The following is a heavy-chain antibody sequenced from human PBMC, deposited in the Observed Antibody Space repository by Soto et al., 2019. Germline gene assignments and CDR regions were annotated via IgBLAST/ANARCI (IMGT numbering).Heavy chain of an antibody. D-gene: IGHD6-6*01. Sequence: GGSLRLSCAASGFTFSSYWMSWVRQAPGKGLEWVANIKQDGSEKYYVDSVKGRFTISRDNAKNSLYLQMNSLRAEDTAVYYCAREGFNSSSLLVYYYYGMDVWGQGTTVTVSS. CDR3: AREGFNSSSLLVYYYYGMDV. CDR2: IKQDGSEK. J-gene: IGHJ6*02. CDR1: GFTFSSYW. V-gene: IGHV3-7*01.